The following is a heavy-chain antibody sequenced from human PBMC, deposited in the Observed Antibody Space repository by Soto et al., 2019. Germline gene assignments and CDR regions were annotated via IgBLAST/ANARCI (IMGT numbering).Heavy chain of an antibody. CDR1: GGTFSSYT. D-gene: IGHD2-15*01. CDR2: IIPILGIA. V-gene: IGHV1-69*02. J-gene: IGHJ4*02. CDR3: APTPFCSGGSCYKKLDY. Sequence: QVQLVQSGAEVKKPGSSVKVSCKASGGTFSSYTISWVRQAPGQGLEWMGRIIPILGIANYAQKFQGRVTITADKSTSTAYMELSSLRSEDTAVYYCAPTPFCSGGSCYKKLDYWGQGTLVTVSS.